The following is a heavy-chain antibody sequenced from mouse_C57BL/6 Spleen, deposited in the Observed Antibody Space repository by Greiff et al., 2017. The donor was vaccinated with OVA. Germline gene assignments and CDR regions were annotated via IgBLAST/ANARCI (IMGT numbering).Heavy chain of an antibody. V-gene: IGHV1-64*01. J-gene: IGHJ1*03. CDR2: IHPNSGST. D-gene: IGHD1-1*01. Sequence: VQLQQPGAELVKPGASVKLSCKASGYTFTSYWMHWVKQRPGQGLEWIGMIHPNSGSTKYNEKFKSKATLTVDKSSSTAYMQLSSLTSEDSAVYCCASPYYYCSSPLYFCVRGTGATVTVSS. CDR1: GYTFTSYW. CDR3: ASPYYYCSSPLYFCV.